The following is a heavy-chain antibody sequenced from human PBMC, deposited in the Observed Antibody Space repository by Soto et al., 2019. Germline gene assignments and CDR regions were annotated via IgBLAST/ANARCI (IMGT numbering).Heavy chain of an antibody. CDR1: GFTFTTYG. Sequence: SLRLSSATSGFTFTTYGMHWVRQAPGKGLEWVALIWNDGSNENYADSVKGRFTISRDNSKNTLYLQMNSLRAEDTAVYYCARDLRKQRYLDYWGQGT. CDR3: ARDLRKQRYLDY. CDR2: IWNDGSNE. V-gene: IGHV3-33*01. J-gene: IGHJ4*02. D-gene: IGHD6-25*01.